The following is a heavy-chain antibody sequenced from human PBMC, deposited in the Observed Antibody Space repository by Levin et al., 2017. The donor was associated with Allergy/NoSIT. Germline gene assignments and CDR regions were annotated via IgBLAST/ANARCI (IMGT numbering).Heavy chain of an antibody. CDR1: AFTFSTYA. Sequence: GGSLRLSCAASAFTFSTYAMHWVRQAPGKGLEWVAGMSYDGSNKYYADSVKGRFTISRDNSKNTLYLQVNSLRAEDTAMYYCASSIQLWYYFDYWGQGTLVTVSS. D-gene: IGHD5-18*01. V-gene: IGHV3-30-3*01. J-gene: IGHJ4*02. CDR3: ASSIQLWYYFDY. CDR2: MSYDGSNK.